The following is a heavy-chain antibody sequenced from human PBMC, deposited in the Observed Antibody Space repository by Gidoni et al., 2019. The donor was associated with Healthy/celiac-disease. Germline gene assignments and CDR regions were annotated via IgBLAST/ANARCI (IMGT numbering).Heavy chain of an antibody. V-gene: IGHV3-30*18. D-gene: IGHD3-3*01. J-gene: IGHJ4*02. CDR3: AKDRESVLRFLEWLSPFDY. CDR2: ISYDGSNK. Sequence: QMQLVESGGGVVQPGRSLRLSCAASGFPFSSYGMPWVRQAPGKGLEWGAVISYDGSNKYYADSVKGRFTISRDNSKNTLYLQMNSLRAEDTAVYYCAKDRESVLRFLEWLSPFDYWGQGTLVTVSS. CDR1: GFPFSSYG.